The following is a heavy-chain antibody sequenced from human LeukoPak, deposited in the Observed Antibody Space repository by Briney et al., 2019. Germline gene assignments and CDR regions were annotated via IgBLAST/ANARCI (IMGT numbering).Heavy chain of an antibody. J-gene: IGHJ4*02. CDR1: GYSINSVYD. D-gene: IGHD6-13*01. V-gene: IGHV4-38-2*01. Sequence: SETQSLTCAVSGYSINSVYDWGWIRQPPGTGLGWIGRIYHSGTAYYNPSLKSRPPLSIYPSNNHFSPKQTPVTAPDSAMFYCACGDPQGSSWYWVEYWGQGKLVTVSS. CDR2: IYHSGTA. CDR3: ACGDPQGSSWYWVEY.